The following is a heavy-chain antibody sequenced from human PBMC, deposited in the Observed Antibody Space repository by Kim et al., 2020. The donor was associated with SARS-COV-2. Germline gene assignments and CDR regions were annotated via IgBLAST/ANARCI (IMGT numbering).Heavy chain of an antibody. CDR3: AKDRHIAAAGYYFDY. Sequence: GGSLRLSCVASGFTFSNYAMHWVRQAPGKGLEWVAVISSDEADKKYADSVKGRFTSTRDNSKNTLYLQMNSLRAEDSAVYYCAKDRHIAAAGYYFDYWVQGTLVSV. V-gene: IGHV3-30*04. J-gene: IGHJ4*02. D-gene: IGHD6-13*01. CDR2: ISSDEADK. CDR1: GFTFSNYA.